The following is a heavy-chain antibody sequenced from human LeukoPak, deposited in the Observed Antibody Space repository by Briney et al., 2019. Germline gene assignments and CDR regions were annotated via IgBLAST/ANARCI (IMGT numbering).Heavy chain of an antibody. J-gene: IGHJ3*02. CDR3: AKDRDWGTAFDI. CDR2: ISYDGKHK. V-gene: IGHV3-30*18. Sequence: GGSLRLSCAASGFTFSSSAMHWVRQPPGKGLEWVAVISYDGKHKYFADSVKGRFTISRDNSRNTLYLQLNSLKADDTAVYYCAKDRDWGTAFDIWARGQWSPSLQ. CDR1: GFTFSSSA. D-gene: IGHD7-27*01.